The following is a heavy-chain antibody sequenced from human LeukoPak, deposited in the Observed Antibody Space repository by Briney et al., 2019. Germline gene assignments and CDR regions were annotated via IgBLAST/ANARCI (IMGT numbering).Heavy chain of an antibody. D-gene: IGHD4/OR15-4a*01. J-gene: IGHJ6*03. CDR2: INSDGSTT. Sequence: GGSLRLSCAASVLTLIRYWMHWDRQAPGKGLVWVSRINSDGSTTTYADSVKGRFTISRDNAKNTLYLQMNSLRAEDTAVYYCARDRRLWNMDVWGTGTTVTISS. V-gene: IGHV3-74*01. CDR1: VLTLIRYW. CDR3: ARDRRLWNMDV.